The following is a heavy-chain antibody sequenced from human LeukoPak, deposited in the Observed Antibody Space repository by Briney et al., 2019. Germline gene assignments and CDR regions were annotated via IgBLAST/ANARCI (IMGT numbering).Heavy chain of an antibody. CDR2: IYSDNT. J-gene: IGHJ6*04. CDR3: AELGITMIGGV. CDR1: GFTVSSNS. D-gene: IGHD3-10*02. V-gene: IGHV3-53*01. Sequence: GGSLRLSCTVSGFTVSSNSMSWVRQAPGKGLEWVSFIYSDNTHYSDSVKGRFTISRDNSKNSLYLQMNSLRAEDTAVYYCAELGITMIGGVWGKGTTVTISS.